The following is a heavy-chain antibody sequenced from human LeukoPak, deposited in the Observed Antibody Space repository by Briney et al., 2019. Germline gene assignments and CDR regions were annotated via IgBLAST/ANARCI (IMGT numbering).Heavy chain of an antibody. J-gene: IGHJ4*02. CDR1: GGSFSGYY. V-gene: IGHV4-34*01. CDR2: INHSGST. Sequence: SETLPLNCAVEGGSFSGYYCCWIRNPPANALEWIGEINHSGSTNYNPSLKSRVTISVDTSKNQFSLKLSSVTAADTAVYYCARAQWLHYFDYWGQGTLVTVSS. D-gene: IGHD6-19*01. CDR3: ARAQWLHYFDY.